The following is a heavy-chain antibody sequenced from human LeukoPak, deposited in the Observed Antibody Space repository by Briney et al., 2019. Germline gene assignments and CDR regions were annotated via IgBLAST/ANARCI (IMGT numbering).Heavy chain of an antibody. CDR1: GFTFSNYA. CDR2: ISSSGSTI. V-gene: IGHV3-48*03. CDR3: AELGITMIGGV. J-gene: IGHJ6*04. D-gene: IGHD3-10*02. Sequence: GGSLRLSCAASGFTFSNYAMSWVRQTPGKGLEWVSYISSSGSTIYYADSVKGRFTISRDNAKNSLYLQMNSLRAEDTAVYYCAELGITMIGGVWGKGTTVTISS.